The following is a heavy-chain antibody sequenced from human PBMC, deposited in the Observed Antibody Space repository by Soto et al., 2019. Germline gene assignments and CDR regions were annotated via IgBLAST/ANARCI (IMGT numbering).Heavy chain of an antibody. D-gene: IGHD3-10*01. CDR1: GFSLSNGRMG. V-gene: IGHV2-26*01. CDR2: MFSNDEK. Sequence: QVTLKESGPVLVKPTETLTLTCTVSGFSLSNGRMGVSWIRQPPGKALEWLAHMFSNDEKSYSTSLKSRLTLSKNTSKSQVVLTMTNMDPVDTATYYCARCVFGGGAYYYYGMDVWGQGTTVTVSS. CDR3: ARCVFGGGAYYYYGMDV. J-gene: IGHJ6*02.